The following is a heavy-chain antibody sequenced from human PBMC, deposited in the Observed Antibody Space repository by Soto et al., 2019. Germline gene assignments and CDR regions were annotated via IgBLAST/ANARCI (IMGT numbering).Heavy chain of an antibody. CDR1: GGSISSYY. J-gene: IGHJ6*02. V-gene: IGHV4-59*01. CDR3: ARGSADALYV. CDR2: IYYSGST. Sequence: SETLSLTCTVSGGSISSYYWSWIRQPPEKGLEWLGYIYYSGSTNYSPSLKSRVTISVDTSKNQFSLKLNSVTAADTAVYYCARGSADALYVWGQGSTVTVSS. D-gene: IGHD3-16*01.